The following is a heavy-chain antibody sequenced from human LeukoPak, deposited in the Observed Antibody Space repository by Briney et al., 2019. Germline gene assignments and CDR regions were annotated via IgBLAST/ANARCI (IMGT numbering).Heavy chain of an antibody. CDR1: GFTFSSYG. J-gene: IGHJ3*01. D-gene: IGHD2/OR15-2a*01. CDR2: IRYDGSNK. V-gene: IGHV3-30*02. Sequence: GGSLRLSCAASGFTFSSYGMHWVRQAPGKGLEGVAFIRYDGSNKYYADSVRGRFTISRDNSENSVYLQMDSLTPDDTAVYYCAKEKDTIYFHLWGQGTLVTVSA. CDR3: AKEKDTIYFHL.